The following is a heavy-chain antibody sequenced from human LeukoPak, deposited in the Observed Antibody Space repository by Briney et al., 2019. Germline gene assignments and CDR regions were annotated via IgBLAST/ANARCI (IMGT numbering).Heavy chain of an antibody. J-gene: IGHJ4*02. CDR2: ISASTRST. CDR3: AKSTVMTAVVTPASDS. V-gene: IGHV3-23*01. Sequence: GRSLRLSCAASGFTFSTYAMSWVRQAPGKGLEWVSAISASTRSTYYADSVKGRFTISRDNSKNTLSLQMNGLRAEDTAVYFCAKSTVMTAVVTPASDSWGQGTLVTVSS. D-gene: IGHD4-23*01. CDR1: GFTFSTYA.